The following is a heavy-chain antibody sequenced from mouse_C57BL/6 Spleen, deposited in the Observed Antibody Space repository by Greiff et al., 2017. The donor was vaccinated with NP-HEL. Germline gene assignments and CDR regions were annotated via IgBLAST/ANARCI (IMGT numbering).Heavy chain of an antibody. CDR1: GYTFTSYD. J-gene: IGHJ1*03. D-gene: IGHD1-1*01. Sequence: QVHVKQSGPELVKPGASVKLSCKASGYTFTSYDINWVKQRPGQGLEWIGWIYPRDGSTKYNEKFKGKATLTVDTSSSTAYMELHSLTSEDSAVYFCARNYYGSSYDLDWYFDVWGTGTTVTVSS. CDR2: IYPRDGST. V-gene: IGHV1-85*01. CDR3: ARNYYGSSYDLDWYFDV.